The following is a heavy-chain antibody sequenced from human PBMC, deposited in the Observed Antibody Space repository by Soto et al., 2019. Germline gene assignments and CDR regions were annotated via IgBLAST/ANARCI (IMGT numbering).Heavy chain of an antibody. CDR2: ISSSSSYI. J-gene: IGHJ4*02. CDR3: ARDGPVGVQMVYAFDY. CDR1: GFTFSSYS. D-gene: IGHD2-8*01. V-gene: IGHV3-21*01. Sequence: PGGSLRLSCAASGFTFSSYSMNWVRQAPGKGLEWVSSISSSSSYIYYADSVKGRFTISRDNAKNSLYPQMNSLRAEDTAVYYCARDGPVGVQMVYAFDYWGQGTLVTVSS.